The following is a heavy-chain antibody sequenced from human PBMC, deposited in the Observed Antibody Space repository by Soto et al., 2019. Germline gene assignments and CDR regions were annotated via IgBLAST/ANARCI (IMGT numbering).Heavy chain of an antibody. J-gene: IGHJ4*02. Sequence: EVQLVESGGGLVQSGGSLRLSCAASGFTFRNYWMHWVRQAPGKGLVWVSRISDYARVNYADSVDGRFTISRDDAKSELYLQMRSLRLEDTAVYYCARGGVEPFDYWGQGALVTVSS. CDR1: GFTFRNYW. CDR3: ARGGVEPFDY. D-gene: IGHD3-3*01. V-gene: IGHV3-74*01. CDR2: ISDYARV.